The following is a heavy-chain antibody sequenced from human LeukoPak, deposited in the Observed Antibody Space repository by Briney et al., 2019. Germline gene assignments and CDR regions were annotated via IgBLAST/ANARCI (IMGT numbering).Heavy chain of an antibody. D-gene: IGHD6-25*01. J-gene: IGHJ4*02. Sequence: GGSLRLSCAASGFTISTYYMNWVRQAPGKGLEWVSAIYSGGDTYYADSVKGRFTVSTDNSKNTLYLQMNSLRADGTAVYYCAREPSFRCSGTGYFDYWGQGTLVTVSS. CDR3: AREPSFRCSGTGYFDY. CDR2: IYSGGDT. CDR1: GFTISTYY. V-gene: IGHV3-53*01.